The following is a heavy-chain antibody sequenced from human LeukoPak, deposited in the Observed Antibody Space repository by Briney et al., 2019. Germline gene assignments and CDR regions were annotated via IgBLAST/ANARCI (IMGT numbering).Heavy chain of an antibody. Sequence: PGGSLRLSCAASGFTFSSYAMSWVRQAPGKGLEGVSAISGSGGSTYYADSVKGRFTISRDNSKNTLYLQMNSLRAEDTAVYYCARGIEMATILEPYYFDYWGQGTLVTVSS. V-gene: IGHV3-23*01. CDR1: GFTFSSYA. D-gene: IGHD5-24*01. CDR2: ISGSGGST. J-gene: IGHJ4*02. CDR3: ARGIEMATILEPYYFDY.